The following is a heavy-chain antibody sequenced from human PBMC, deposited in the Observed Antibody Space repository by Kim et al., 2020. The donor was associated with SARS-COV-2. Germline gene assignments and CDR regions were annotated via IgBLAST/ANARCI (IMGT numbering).Heavy chain of an antibody. Sequence: GGSLRLSCAASGFIFSSYGMHWVRQAPGKGLEWVAVVSHDGSNEYYADSVKGRFIISRDNSKNTLNLQMNSLRAEDTALYHCAKEGYYGSGSFPDYWGQGILVIVSS. CDR2: VSHDGSNE. D-gene: IGHD3-10*01. J-gene: IGHJ4*02. CDR3: AKEGYYGSGSFPDY. V-gene: IGHV3-30*18. CDR1: GFIFSSYG.